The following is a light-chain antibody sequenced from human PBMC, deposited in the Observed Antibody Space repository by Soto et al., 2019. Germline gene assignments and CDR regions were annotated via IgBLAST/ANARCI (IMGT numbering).Light chain of an antibody. V-gene: IGLV2-8*01. Sequence: QSALTQPPSASGSPGQSVTISCTGTSSDIGGYKYVSWYQQHPGKAPKLIIYEVTKRPSGVPDRFSGSKSGNTASLTVSGLQAEDEAEYYCSSYRGIGNSLVFGAGTKFTVL. CDR3: SSYRGIGNSLV. CDR2: EVT. CDR1: SSDIGGYKY. J-gene: IGLJ1*01.